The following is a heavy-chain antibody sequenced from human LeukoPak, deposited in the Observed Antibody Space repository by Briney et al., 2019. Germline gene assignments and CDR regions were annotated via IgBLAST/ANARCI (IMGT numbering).Heavy chain of an antibody. J-gene: IGHJ4*02. V-gene: IGHV4-38-2*02. Sequence: SETLSLTCTVSGYSISSGYYWGWIRQPPGKGLEWIGSIYHSGITYYNPSLKSRVTISVDTSKNQFSLQLNSVTAADTAVYYCARVLSGVTTVTNPTDYWGQGTLVAVSS. CDR1: GYSISSGYY. CDR2: IYHSGIT. CDR3: ARVLSGVTTVTNPTDY. D-gene: IGHD4-17*01.